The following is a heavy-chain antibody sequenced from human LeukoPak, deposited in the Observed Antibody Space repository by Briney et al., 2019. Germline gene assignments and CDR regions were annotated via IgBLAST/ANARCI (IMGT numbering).Heavy chain of an antibody. J-gene: IGHJ4*02. CDR3: ARGRDGYNYRFFDY. CDR2: IYYSGST. Sequence: PSETLSLTCTVSGGSISSYYWSWIRQPPGKGLEWIGYIYYSGSTYYNPSLKSRVTISVDTSTNQFSLKLRSVTAADTAVYYCARGRDGYNYRFFDYWGQGTLVTVPS. D-gene: IGHD5-24*01. V-gene: IGHV4-59*01. CDR1: GGSISSYY.